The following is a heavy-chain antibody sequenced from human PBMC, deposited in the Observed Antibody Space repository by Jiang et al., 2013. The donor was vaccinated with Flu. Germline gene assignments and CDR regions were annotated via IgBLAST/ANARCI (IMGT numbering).Heavy chain of an antibody. CDR2: ISSSSSYI. Sequence: SCAASGFTFSSYSMNWVRQAPGKGLEWVSSISSSSSYIYYADSVKGRFTISRDNAKNSLYLQMNSLRAEDTAVYYCARDLPDYYDSSGYYRPTNWFDPWGQGTLVTVSS. D-gene: IGHD3-22*01. CDR1: GFTFSSYS. V-gene: IGHV3-21*01. J-gene: IGHJ5*02. CDR3: ARDLPDYYDSSGYYRPTNWFDP.